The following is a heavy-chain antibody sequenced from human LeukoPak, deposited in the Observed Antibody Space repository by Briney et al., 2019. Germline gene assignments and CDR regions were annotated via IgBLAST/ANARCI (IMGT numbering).Heavy chain of an antibody. Sequence: GGSLRLSCTASGFTFGDYAMSWVRQAPGKGLEWVGFIRSKAYGGTTEYAASVKGRFTISRDDSKSIAYLQMNSLKTEDTAVYYCTRGIGYSYDFDYWGQGTLVTVSS. CDR2: IRSKAYGGTT. J-gene: IGHJ4*02. V-gene: IGHV3-49*04. CDR1: GFTFGDYA. D-gene: IGHD5-18*01. CDR3: TRGIGYSYDFDY.